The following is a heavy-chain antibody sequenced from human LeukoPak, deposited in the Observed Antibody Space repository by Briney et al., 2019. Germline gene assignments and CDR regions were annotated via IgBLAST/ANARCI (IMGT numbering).Heavy chain of an antibody. D-gene: IGHD5-18*01. CDR2: IYYSGST. CDR3: ARGNAYSYGYSLDY. CDR1: GGSISSYY. Sequence: SETLSLTCTVSGGSISSYYWSWIRQPPGKGLEWIGYIYYSGSTNYNPSLKSRVTISVDTSKNQFSLKLSSVTAADTAVYYCARGNAYSYGYSLDYWGQGTQVTVFS. V-gene: IGHV4-59*01. J-gene: IGHJ4*02.